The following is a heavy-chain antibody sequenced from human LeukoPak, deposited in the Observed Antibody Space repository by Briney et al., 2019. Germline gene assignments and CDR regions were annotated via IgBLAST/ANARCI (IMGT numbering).Heavy chain of an antibody. CDR2: ISYTGTYI. D-gene: IGHD3-3*01. Sequence: GGSLRLSCTASAFSFNAYNMNWVRQAPGKGLEWVSSISYTGTYIYYADSVKGRFTISRDNAQNSLYLQMNSLRAEDTAMYYCAISGWSGSYADYWGQGTLVTVSS. CDR1: AFSFNAYN. J-gene: IGHJ4*02. CDR3: AISGWSGSYADY. V-gene: IGHV3-21*01.